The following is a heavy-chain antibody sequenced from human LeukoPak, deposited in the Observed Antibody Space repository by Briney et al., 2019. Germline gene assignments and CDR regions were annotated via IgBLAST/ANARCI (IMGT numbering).Heavy chain of an antibody. CDR1: GFTFSSQW. Sequence: PGGSLRLSCAASGFTFSSQWMSWVRQAPGKGLEWVANVKQGGTEKYYVDSVKGRFTISRDNAKNSLYLQMNSLRAEDTAVYYCAITDLAGVDYWGQGTLVTVSS. CDR3: AITDLAGVDY. D-gene: IGHD1-14*01. V-gene: IGHV3-7*01. J-gene: IGHJ4*02. CDR2: VKQGGTEK.